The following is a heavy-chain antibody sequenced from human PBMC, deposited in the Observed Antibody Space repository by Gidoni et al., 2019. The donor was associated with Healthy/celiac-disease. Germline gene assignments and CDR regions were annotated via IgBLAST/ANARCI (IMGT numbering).Heavy chain of an antibody. V-gene: IGHV5-51*01. CDR3: ASDSGYAPDACDI. Sequence: EVQLVQSGAEVTKPGESLKISCKGCGYSLTISWIGWVRQMPGKGLEWMGIIYPGASDTRYSPSFQGKVTISADKCISTDYLQWSSLKGSDTAMYYCASDSGYAPDACDIWGQGTMVTVSS. D-gene: IGHD5-12*01. J-gene: IGHJ3*02. CDR2: IYPGASDT. CDR1: GYSLTISW.